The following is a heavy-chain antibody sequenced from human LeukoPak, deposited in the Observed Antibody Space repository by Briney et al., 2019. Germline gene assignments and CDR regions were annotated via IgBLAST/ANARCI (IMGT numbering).Heavy chain of an antibody. CDR3: ARGITTGVDFFDP. CDR1: GFTFSSYS. Sequence: GGSLRLSCAASGFTFSSYSMNWVRQAPGKGLEWVANIKQDGSEQYYVDSVKGRFTISRDNARNSLYLQMSSLRAEDTAVYYCARGITTGVDFFDPWGQGTLVTVSS. V-gene: IGHV3-7*01. CDR2: IKQDGSEQ. D-gene: IGHD1-14*01. J-gene: IGHJ5*02.